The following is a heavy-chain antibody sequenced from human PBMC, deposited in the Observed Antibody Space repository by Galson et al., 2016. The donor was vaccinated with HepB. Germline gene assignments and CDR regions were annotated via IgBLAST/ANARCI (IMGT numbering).Heavy chain of an antibody. Sequence: QSGAEVKKPGESLKMSCKGSGYNFTNFWIAWVRQMPGKGLEWMGIIHPSDSNTRYRPSFQGQVTISADKSISTAYLQWRSLKASDTAMYSCARSISWDYYPPLYYFDSWGQGTLVTVSS. CDR1: GYNFTNFW. CDR3: ARSISWDYYPPLYYFDS. D-gene: IGHD3-10*01. J-gene: IGHJ4*02. V-gene: IGHV5-51*01. CDR2: IHPSDSNT.